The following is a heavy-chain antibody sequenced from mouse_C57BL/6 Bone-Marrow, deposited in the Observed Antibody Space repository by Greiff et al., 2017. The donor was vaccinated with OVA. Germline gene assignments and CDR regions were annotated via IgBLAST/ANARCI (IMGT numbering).Heavy chain of an antibody. Sequence: VKLQESGPELVKPGASVKISCKASGYAFSSSWMNWVKQRPGKGLEWIGRIYPGDGDTNYNGKFKGKATLTADKSSSTAYMQLSSLTSEDSAVYFCARSLWLLFAYWGQGTLVTVSA. CDR3: ARSLWLLFAY. CDR1: GYAFSSSW. J-gene: IGHJ3*01. CDR2: IYPGDGDT. V-gene: IGHV1-82*01. D-gene: IGHD2-2*01.